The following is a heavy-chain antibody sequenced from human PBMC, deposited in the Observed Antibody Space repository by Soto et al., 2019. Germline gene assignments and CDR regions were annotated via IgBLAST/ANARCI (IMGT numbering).Heavy chain of an antibody. J-gene: IGHJ4*02. V-gene: IGHV4-4*07. CDR3: AGGDYNWGSYFHY. CDR1: GVSVSSYY. D-gene: IGHD4-17*01. CDR2: IYTSGGNT. Sequence: QVQLQESGPRLVKPSETLSLTCTVSGVSVSSYYWSWIRQPAGKGLEWIGRIYTSGGNTTYNPSLKGRVSVSLDAPKIHFSLKLSSVTAADTAVYYCAGGDYNWGSYFHYWGQGALVSVSS.